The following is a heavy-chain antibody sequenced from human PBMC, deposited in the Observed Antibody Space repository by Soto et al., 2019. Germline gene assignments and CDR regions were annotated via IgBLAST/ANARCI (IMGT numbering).Heavy chain of an antibody. CDR1: GYTFTRYG. CDR2: ISAYKGNT. CDR3: ARDLPDCDFWSGSHWDY. D-gene: IGHD3-3*01. J-gene: IGHJ4*02. Sequence: ASVKVSCKASGYTFTRYGISWVRQAPGQGLEWMGWISAYKGNTNYAQKLQGRVTMTTDTSTSTAYMELRSLRSDDTAVYYCARDLPDCDFWSGSHWDYWGQGTLVTVSS. V-gene: IGHV1-18*01.